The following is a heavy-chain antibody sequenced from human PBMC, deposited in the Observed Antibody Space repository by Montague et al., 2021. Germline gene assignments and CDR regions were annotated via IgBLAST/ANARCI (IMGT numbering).Heavy chain of an antibody. CDR3: ASDRGPFDY. Sequence: SETLSLTCGVYGGSLSEYYWTWIRQSPGKGLEWIGEVRYIGSTNYNPSLKSRVTMSVDKSKNQFSLKLRSVTAADTAVYYCASDRGPFDYRGQGTVVTVSS. CDR1: GGSLSEYY. V-gene: IGHV4-34*01. CDR2: VRYIGST. D-gene: IGHD3-10*01. J-gene: IGHJ4*02.